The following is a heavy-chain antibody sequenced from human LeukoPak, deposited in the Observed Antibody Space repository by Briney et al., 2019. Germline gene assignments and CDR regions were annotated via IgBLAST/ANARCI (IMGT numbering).Heavy chain of an antibody. D-gene: IGHD1-26*01. CDR1: GYTFTSYG. V-gene: IGHV1-18*01. J-gene: IGHJ4*02. CDR2: ISAYNGNT. Sequence: GASVKVSCKASGYTFTSYGISWVQQAPGQGLEWMGWISAYNGNTNYAQKLQGRVTMTTDTSTSTAYMELRSLRSDDTAVYYCARVRVQSGSYYAEYFDYWGQGTLVTVSS. CDR3: ARVRVQSGSYYAEYFDY.